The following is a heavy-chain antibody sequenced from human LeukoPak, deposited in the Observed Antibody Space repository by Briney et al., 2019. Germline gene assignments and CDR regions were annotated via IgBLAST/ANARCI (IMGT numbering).Heavy chain of an antibody. CDR3: ARERGGWRGSYFDY. CDR1: GFTFSRYS. CDR2: ISSSSSYI. J-gene: IGHJ4*02. V-gene: IGHV3-21*01. Sequence: PGGSLRLSCAASGFTFSRYSMNWVRQAPGKGLEWVSSISSSSSYIYYADSVKGRFTISRDNAKNSLYLQMNSLRAEDTAVYYCARERGGWRGSYFDYWGQGTLVTVSS. D-gene: IGHD1-26*01.